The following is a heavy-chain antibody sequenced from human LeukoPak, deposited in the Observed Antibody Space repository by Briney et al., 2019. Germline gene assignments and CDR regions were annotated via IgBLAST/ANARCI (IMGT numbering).Heavy chain of an antibody. V-gene: IGHV3-74*01. J-gene: IGHJ4*02. CDR3: ARGPNSNWSGLDF. D-gene: IGHD6-6*01. CDR2: ISPTGSTT. Sequence: GGSLRLSCTASGFSFSGHWMHWARQLPGKGLVWVSRISPTGSTTSYADSVKGRFTVTRDNAKNTLYLQVNNLRAEDTAVYYCARGPNSNWSGLDFWGQGTLLTVSS. CDR1: GFSFSGHW.